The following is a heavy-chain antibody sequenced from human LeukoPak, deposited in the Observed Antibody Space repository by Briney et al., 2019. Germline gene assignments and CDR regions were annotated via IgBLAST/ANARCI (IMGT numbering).Heavy chain of an antibody. V-gene: IGHV3-48*04. CDR1: GFTFSRNS. J-gene: IGHJ4*02. CDR3: ARGGLFAYYFDY. Sequence: GGSLRLSCAASGFTFSRNSMIWVRQAPGKGLEWLSSISSSGSTLYYADSVKGRFTISRDNAKNTVYLEINSLRAEDTAVYYCARGGLFAYYFDYWGQGTLVTVSS. D-gene: IGHD3-10*02. CDR2: ISSSGSTL.